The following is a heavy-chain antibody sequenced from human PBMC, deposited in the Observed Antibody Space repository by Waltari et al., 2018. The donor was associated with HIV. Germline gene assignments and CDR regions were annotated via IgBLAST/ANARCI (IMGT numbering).Heavy chain of an antibody. V-gene: IGHV3-15*01. CDR1: GFTPTNAW. D-gene: IGHD2-15*01. Sequence: EVQLVESGGGLVKPGESLRLYCAASGFTPTNAWMSWVRQAPGKGREWVGRIKSEDDGGTTDYAAPVKGRFTISRDDSKNALYLQMNSLKTEDTALYYCTSTGGGITDYWGQGTLVTVSS. CDR3: TSTGGGITDY. J-gene: IGHJ4*02. CDR2: IKSEDDGGTT.